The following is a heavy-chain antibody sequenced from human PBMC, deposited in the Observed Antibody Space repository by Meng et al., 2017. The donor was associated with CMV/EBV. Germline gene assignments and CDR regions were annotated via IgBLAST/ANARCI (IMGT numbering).Heavy chain of an antibody. V-gene: IGHV4-39*07. J-gene: IGHJ5*02. CDR2: IYYRGST. CDR1: GGSISSSSYY. CDR3: ARAIVLMVYAENWFDP. Sequence: QLQRQRSCPGLWNPSAPLSPTCTVSGGSISSSSYYWGWIRHPPWKGLEGIGSIYYRGSTYYNPSLKSRVTISADTSKNQFSLKLSSVTAADTAVYYCARAIVLMVYAENWFDPWGQGTLVTVSS. D-gene: IGHD2-8*01.